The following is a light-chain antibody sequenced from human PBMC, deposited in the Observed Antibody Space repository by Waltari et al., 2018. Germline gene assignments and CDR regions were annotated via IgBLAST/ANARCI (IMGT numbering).Light chain of an antibody. Sequence: EIVLTQSPGTLSLSPGERATLSCRASQSVSSSYLAWYQQKPGQAPRLLIYGASSRATGLPERFRGSGSGTDFTLTISRPEPEDFAVYYCQQYGSSPITFGQGTRLEIK. CDR3: QQYGSSPIT. CDR1: QSVSSSY. CDR2: GAS. V-gene: IGKV3-20*01. J-gene: IGKJ5*01.